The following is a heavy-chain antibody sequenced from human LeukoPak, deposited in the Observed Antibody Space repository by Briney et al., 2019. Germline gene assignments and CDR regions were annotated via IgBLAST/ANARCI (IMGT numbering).Heavy chain of an antibody. CDR2: IRYDGSNK. V-gene: IGHV3-30*02. CDR1: GFTFSSYG. Sequence: GGSLRLSCAASGFTFSSYGMHWVRQAPRKGLEWVACIRYDGSNKYYADSVKGRFTISRDNSKNTLYLQMNSLRAEDTAVYYCAKDPRRFGIGYFDYWGQGTLVTVSS. J-gene: IGHJ4*02. CDR3: AKDPRRFGIGYFDY. D-gene: IGHD1-26*01.